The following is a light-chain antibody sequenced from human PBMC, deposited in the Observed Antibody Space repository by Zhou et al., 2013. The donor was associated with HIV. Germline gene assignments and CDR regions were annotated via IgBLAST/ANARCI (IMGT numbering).Light chain of an antibody. CDR2: DAS. V-gene: IGKV1-33*01. J-gene: IGKJ1*01. CDR1: QSINSY. CDR3: QQYNSYTWT. Sequence: DIQMTQSPSSLSASVGDRVTITCRTSQSINSYLNWYQQKLGKAPKLLIYDASHLETGVPARFSGSGSGTEFTLTISSLQPDDFATYYCQQYNSYTWTFGQGTKVEIK.